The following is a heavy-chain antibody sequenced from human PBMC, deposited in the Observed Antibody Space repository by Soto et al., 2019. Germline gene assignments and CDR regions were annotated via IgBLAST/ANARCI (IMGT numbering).Heavy chain of an antibody. D-gene: IGHD3-22*01. V-gene: IGHV1-3*01. Sequence: ASVKVSCKASGYTFTSYAMHWVRQAPGQRLEWMGWINAGNGNTKYSQKFQGRVTITRDTSASTAYMELSSLRSEDTAVYYCARELGYYDSSGPPGYWGQGTLVPVSS. CDR2: INAGNGNT. J-gene: IGHJ4*02. CDR1: GYTFTSYA. CDR3: ARELGYYDSSGPPGY.